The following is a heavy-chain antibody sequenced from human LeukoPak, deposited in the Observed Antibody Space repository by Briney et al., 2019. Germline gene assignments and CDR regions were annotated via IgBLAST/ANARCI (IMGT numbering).Heavy chain of an antibody. CDR1: GGSISSYY. J-gene: IGHJ5*02. CDR2: IFYSGST. Sequence: SETLSLTCTVSGGSISSYYWGWVRQPPGKGLEWIGNIFYSGSTYYSPSLKSRVTISLDTSRNQFSLKLNSVTAADTAVYYCARVGYCSSTSCYPWFDPWGQGTLVTVSS. CDR3: ARVGYCSSTSCYPWFDP. D-gene: IGHD2-2*01. V-gene: IGHV4-39*07.